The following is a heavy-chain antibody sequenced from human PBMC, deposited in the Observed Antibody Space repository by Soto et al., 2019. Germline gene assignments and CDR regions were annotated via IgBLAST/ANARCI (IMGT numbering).Heavy chain of an antibody. CDR2: IYYRGST. J-gene: IGHJ6*02. Sequence: LSLTRSLSGGSIQSGDHYWSWIRQPPGKGLEWIWYIYYRGSTYYNPSLKSRVIISVDTSKHQSALSLSSLTAADTAVYFCARDLVDCAFYERCQYYVMDVWGQGTTVTVSS. D-gene: IGHD2-15*01. CDR3: ARDLVDCAFYERCQYYVMDV. CDR1: GGSIQSGDHY. V-gene: IGHV4-30-4*01.